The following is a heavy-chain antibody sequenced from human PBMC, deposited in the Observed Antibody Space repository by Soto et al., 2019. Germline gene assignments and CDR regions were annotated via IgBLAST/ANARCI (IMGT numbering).Heavy chain of an antibody. CDR3: AKGGHSRAAAGTKGFDY. D-gene: IGHD6-13*01. V-gene: IGHV3-9*01. CDR2: ISWNSGSI. CDR1: GFTFDDYA. Sequence: EVQLVESGGGLVQPGRSLRLSCAASGFTFDDYAMHWVRQAPGKGLEWVSGISWNSGSIGYADSVKGRFTISRDNAKNSLYLQMNSLRAEDTALYYCAKGGHSRAAAGTKGFDYWGQGTLVTVSS. J-gene: IGHJ4*02.